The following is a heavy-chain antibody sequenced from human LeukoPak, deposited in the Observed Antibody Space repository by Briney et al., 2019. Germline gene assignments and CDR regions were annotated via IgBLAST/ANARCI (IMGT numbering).Heavy chain of an antibody. Sequence: GGSLRLSCAASGFTFSSYSMNWVRQAPGKGLEWVSSISSSSSYIYYADSVKGRFTISRDNAKNSLYLQMNSLRAEDTAVYYCARDAGGENYDFWSGYYGKYYYYYYMDVSGKGTTVTVSS. CDR1: GFTFSSYS. CDR2: ISSSSSYI. J-gene: IGHJ6*03. CDR3: ARDAGGENYDFWSGYYGKYYYYYYMDV. V-gene: IGHV3-21*01. D-gene: IGHD3-3*01.